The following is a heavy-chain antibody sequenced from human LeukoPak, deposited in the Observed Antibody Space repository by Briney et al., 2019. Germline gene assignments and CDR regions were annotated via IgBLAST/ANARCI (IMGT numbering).Heavy chain of an antibody. V-gene: IGHV4-31*03. D-gene: IGHD2-21*01. Sequence: SRTLSLTCTVSGGSISSGGYYWSWIRQHPGKGLEWIGYIYYSGSTYYNPSLKSRVTISVDTSKNQFSLKLSSVTAADTAVYYCARVWTGYFDYWGQGTLVTVSS. CDR2: IYYSGST. CDR3: ARVWTGYFDY. J-gene: IGHJ4*02. CDR1: GGSISSGGYY.